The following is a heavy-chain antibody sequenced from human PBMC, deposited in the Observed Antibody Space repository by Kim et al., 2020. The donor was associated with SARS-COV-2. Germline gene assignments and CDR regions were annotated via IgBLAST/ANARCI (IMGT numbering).Heavy chain of an antibody. J-gene: IGHJ6*02. CDR2: IRSKAYGGTT. CDR1: GFTFGDYA. Sequence: GGSLRLSCTASGFTFGDYAMSWVRQAPGKGLEWVGFIRSKAYGGTTEYAASVKGRFTISRDDSKSIAYLQMNSLKTEDTAVYYCTSRFGGLYYYYGMDVWGHGTTVTVSS. V-gene: IGHV3-49*04. D-gene: IGHD3-10*01. CDR3: TSRFGGLYYYYGMDV.